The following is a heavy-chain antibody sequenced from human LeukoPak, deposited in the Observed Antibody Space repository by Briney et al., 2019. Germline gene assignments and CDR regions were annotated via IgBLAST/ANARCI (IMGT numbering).Heavy chain of an antibody. CDR1: GYTFTGYH. D-gene: IGHD2-2*01. V-gene: IGHV1-2*06. CDR3: ARDYCSSTSCLFDY. CDR2: INPNSGDT. Sequence: ASVKVSCKASGYTFTGYHMHWVRQAPGQGLEWMGRINPNSGDTNNAQKFQGRVTMTRDTSVSTAYMDLSRLTSDDTAVYYCARDYCSSTSCLFDYWGQGTLVTVSS. J-gene: IGHJ4*02.